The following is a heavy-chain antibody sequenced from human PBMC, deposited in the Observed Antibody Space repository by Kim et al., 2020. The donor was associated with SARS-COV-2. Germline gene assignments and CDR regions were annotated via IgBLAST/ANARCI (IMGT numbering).Heavy chain of an antibody. D-gene: IGHD7-27*01. V-gene: IGHV1-69*13. CDR2: IIPIFGTA. CDR3: ARDLIDPNWGFESHD. J-gene: IGHJ4*02. Sequence: SVKVSCKASGGTFSSYAISWVRQAPGQGLEWMGGIIPIFGTANYAQKFQGRVTITADESTSTAYMELSSLRSEDTAVYYCARDLIDPNWGFESHDWGQGTLVTVSS. CDR1: GGTFSSYA.